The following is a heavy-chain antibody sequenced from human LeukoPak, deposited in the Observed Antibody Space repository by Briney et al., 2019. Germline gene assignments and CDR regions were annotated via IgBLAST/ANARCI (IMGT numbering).Heavy chain of an antibody. CDR1: GFNFSSYG. Sequence: GGSLRLSCAASGFNFSSYGMQWVRQAPGKGLEWVAFIRYDGSNKYYADSVKGRFTISRDNSKNTLYQQMNSLRAEDTAVYYCAKVAGATTGVENWFDPWGQGTLVTVSS. J-gene: IGHJ5*02. V-gene: IGHV3-30*02. CDR3: AKVAGATTGVENWFDP. CDR2: IRYDGSNK. D-gene: IGHD1-26*01.